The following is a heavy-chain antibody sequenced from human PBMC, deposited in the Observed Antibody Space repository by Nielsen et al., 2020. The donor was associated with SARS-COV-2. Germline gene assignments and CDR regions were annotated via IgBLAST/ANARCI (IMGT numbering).Heavy chain of an antibody. CDR3: AKETYYDFWSGWGYYYYGMDV. Sequence: GESLKISCAASGFTFSSYGMHWVRQAPGKGLEWVAVISYDGSNKYYADSVKGRFTISRDNSKNTLYLQMNSLRAEDTAVYYCAKETYYDFWSGWGYYYYGMDVWGQGTTVTVSS. V-gene: IGHV3-30*18. CDR1: GFTFSSYG. D-gene: IGHD3-3*01. CDR2: ISYDGSNK. J-gene: IGHJ6*02.